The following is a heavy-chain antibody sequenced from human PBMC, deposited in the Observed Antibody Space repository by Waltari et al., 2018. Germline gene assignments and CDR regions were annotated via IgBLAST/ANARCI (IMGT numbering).Heavy chain of an antibody. CDR3: ARDRAAAEAFDY. D-gene: IGHD6-13*01. CDR1: GVSVSSGDYY. V-gene: IGHV4-30-4*08. Sequence: QVQLQESGPGLVRPSQTLSLTCTVSGVSVSSGDYYWSWIHQPPGKGLEWIGYIYYSGVTYYNPSLKSRVTISIDTSKNQFSLKVSSVTTADTAVYYCARDRAAAEAFDYWGQGTLVTVSS. J-gene: IGHJ4*02. CDR2: IYYSGVT.